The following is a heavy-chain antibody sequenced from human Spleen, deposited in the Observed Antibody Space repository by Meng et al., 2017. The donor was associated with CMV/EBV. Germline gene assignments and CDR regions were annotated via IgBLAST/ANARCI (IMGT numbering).Heavy chain of an antibody. CDR1: GFTFSSYA. J-gene: IGHJ5*02. D-gene: IGHD3/OR15-3a*01. V-gene: IGHV3-30-3*01. CDR3: ARDFWTRYNWFDP. Sequence: ASGFTFSSYAMHWVRQAPGKGLEWVAVISYDGSNKYYADSVKGRFTISRDNSKNTLYLQMNSLRAEDTAVYYCARDFWTRYNWFDPWGQGTLVTVSS. CDR2: ISYDGSNK.